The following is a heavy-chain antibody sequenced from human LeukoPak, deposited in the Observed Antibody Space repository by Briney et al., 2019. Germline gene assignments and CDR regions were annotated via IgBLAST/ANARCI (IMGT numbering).Heavy chain of an antibody. V-gene: IGHV3-30*18. CDR2: ISYDGSNK. CDR3: AKLVTGTTWSEY. Sequence: GRSLRLPCAASGFTFSSYGMHWVRQAPGKGLEWVAVISYDGSNKYYADSVKGRFTISRDNSKNTLYLQMNSLRAEDTAVYYCAKLVTGTTWSEYWGQGTLVTVSS. J-gene: IGHJ4*02. CDR1: GFTFSSYG. D-gene: IGHD1-20*01.